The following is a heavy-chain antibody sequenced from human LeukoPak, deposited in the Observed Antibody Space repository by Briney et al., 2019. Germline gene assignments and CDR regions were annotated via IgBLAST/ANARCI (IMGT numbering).Heavy chain of an antibody. J-gene: IGHJ4*02. CDR1: GGSISSSSYY. D-gene: IGHD4-23*01. CDR3: ASVSAATEVTRKYYFDY. CDR2: IYYSGSA. Sequence: SETLSLTCTVSGGSISSSSYYWGWIRQPPGKGVEWIGSIYYSGSAYYDPSLKSRVTISVDTSKNQFSLKLSSVTAADTAVYYCASVSAATEVTRKYYFDYWGQGTLVTVSS. V-gene: IGHV4-39*01.